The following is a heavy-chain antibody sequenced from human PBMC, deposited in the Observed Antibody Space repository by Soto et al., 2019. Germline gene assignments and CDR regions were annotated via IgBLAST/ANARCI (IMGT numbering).Heavy chain of an antibody. D-gene: IGHD3-3*01. CDR3: ARAGPIFGVVIGHYFDY. Sequence: SETLSLTCTVSGGSISSYYWSWIRQPPGKGLEWIGYIYYSGSTNYNPSLKSRVTISVDTSKNQFSLKLSSVTAADTAVYYCARAGPIFGVVIGHYFDYWGQGTLVTGLL. V-gene: IGHV4-59*01. CDR2: IYYSGST. CDR1: GGSISSYY. J-gene: IGHJ4*02.